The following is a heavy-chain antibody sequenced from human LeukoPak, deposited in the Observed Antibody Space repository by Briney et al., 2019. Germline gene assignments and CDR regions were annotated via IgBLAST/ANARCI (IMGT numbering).Heavy chain of an antibody. D-gene: IGHD2-15*01. CDR1: GYTFTAYQ. Sequence: ASVKVSCKASGYTFTAYQMHWVRQAPGQGPEWMGRINPYTGGTDYAQKFQGRVNMTRDTSISTVYLELSRLKSDDTAVYYCARHACSATSCSGFDVWGQGTMLTVSS. CDR2: INPYTGGT. CDR3: ARHACSATSCSGFDV. V-gene: IGHV1-2*06. J-gene: IGHJ3*01.